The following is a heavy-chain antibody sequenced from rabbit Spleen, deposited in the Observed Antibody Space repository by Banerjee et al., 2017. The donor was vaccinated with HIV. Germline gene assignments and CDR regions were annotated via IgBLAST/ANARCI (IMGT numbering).Heavy chain of an antibody. D-gene: IGHD3-1*01. J-gene: IGHJ4*01. CDR3: ARDTANDGYWRLNL. CDR1: GFSFSSRYY. Sequence: QSLEESGGDLVKPGASLTLTCTASGFSFSSRYYMCWVRQAPGKGLEWIACIYSGSSGDTYYASWAKGRFIMSRTSSTTVTLQMTSLTAADTATYFCARDTANDGYWRLNLWGPGTLVTVS. V-gene: IGHV1S40*01. CDR2: IYSGSSGDT.